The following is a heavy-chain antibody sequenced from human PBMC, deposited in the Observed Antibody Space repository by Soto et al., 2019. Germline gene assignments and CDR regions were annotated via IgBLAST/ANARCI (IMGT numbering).Heavy chain of an antibody. J-gene: IGHJ6*04. CDR2: IYYSGST. Sequence: SETLSLTCTVSGGSISSSSYYWGWIRQPPGKGLEWIGSIYYSGSTYYNPSLKSRVTISVDTSKNQFSLKLSSVTAADTAVYYCARQGRGFDQPPPTVSGDVWGKGTTVTVSS. CDR3: ARQGRGFDQPPPTVSGDV. D-gene: IGHD4-4*01. V-gene: IGHV4-39*01. CDR1: GGSISSSSYY.